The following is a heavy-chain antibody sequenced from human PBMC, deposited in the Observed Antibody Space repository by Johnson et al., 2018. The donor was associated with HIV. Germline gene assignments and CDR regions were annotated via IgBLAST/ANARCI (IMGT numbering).Heavy chain of an antibody. CDR1: RFTFDDYG. CDR3: ARGAYSSSWHASDASDI. Sequence: VQLVESGGGVVQPGRSLRLSCAASRFTFDDYGMTWVRQAPGKGLEWVSGIDWNGGSSGYADSVKGRFSISRDNGKNSLYLQMNSLRAEDTALYYCARGAYSSSWHASDASDIWGQGTMVTVSS. V-gene: IGHV3-20*04. CDR2: IDWNGGSS. D-gene: IGHD6-13*01. J-gene: IGHJ3*02.